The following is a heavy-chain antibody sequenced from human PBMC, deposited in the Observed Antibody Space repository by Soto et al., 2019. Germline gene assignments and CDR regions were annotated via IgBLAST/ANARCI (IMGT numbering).Heavy chain of an antibody. CDR1: GGTFSSDA. CDR3: ARGQGYCSGGICYYYYYGMDV. V-gene: IGHV1-69*01. J-gene: IGHJ6*02. CDR2: IIPTSGTA. D-gene: IGHD2-15*01. Sequence: QVQLVQSGSEVRKPGSSVKVSCKASGGTFSSDAFSWVRQAPGQGLEWMGGIIPTSGTANYAQKFQGRATITAEDSTSTAYMELSSLTSEDTAVYFGARGQGYCSGGICYYYYYGMDVWGQGTTVTVSS.